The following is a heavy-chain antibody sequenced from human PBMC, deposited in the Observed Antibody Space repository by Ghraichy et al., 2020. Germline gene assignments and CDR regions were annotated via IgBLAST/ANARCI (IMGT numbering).Heavy chain of an antibody. D-gene: IGHD1-7*01. CDR2: INHSGST. V-gene: IGHV4-34*01. J-gene: IGHJ4*02. Sequence: SETLSLTCAVYGGSFSGYYWSWIRQPPGKGLEWIGEINHSGSTNYNPSLKSRVTISVDTSKNQFSLKLSSVTAADTAVYYCARRGWNLAVPLDYWGQGTLVTVSS. CDR3: ARRGWNLAVPLDY. CDR1: GGSFSGYY.